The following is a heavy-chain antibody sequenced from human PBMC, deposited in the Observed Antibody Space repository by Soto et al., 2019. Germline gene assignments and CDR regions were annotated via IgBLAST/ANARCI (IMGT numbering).Heavy chain of an antibody. CDR2: ISWNSGSI. CDR3: AKDRGTYGGKLTFDY. V-gene: IGHV3-9*01. J-gene: IGHJ4*02. CDR1: GFTFEDYA. D-gene: IGHD2-21*01. Sequence: SQRLSCAASGFTFEDYAMHWVRQAPGKGLEWVSGISWNSGSIGYADSVKGRFIISRDNAKNSLYLQMNSLRTEDTALYYCAKDRGTYGGKLTFDYWGQGTLVTVSS.